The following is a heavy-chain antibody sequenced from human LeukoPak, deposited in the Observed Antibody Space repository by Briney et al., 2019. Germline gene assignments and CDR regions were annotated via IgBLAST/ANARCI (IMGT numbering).Heavy chain of an antibody. J-gene: IGHJ4*02. CDR1: GGSISSHY. D-gene: IGHD1-14*01. CDR3: ARLRGYNQIDY. Sequence: PSETLSLTCTVSGGSISSHYWSWIRQPPGKGLEWIGYIYYSGSTNYNPSLKSRVTISVDTSKNQFSLKLSSVTAADTAVYYCARLRGYNQIDYWGQGTLVTVSS. V-gene: IGHV4-59*08. CDR2: IYYSGST.